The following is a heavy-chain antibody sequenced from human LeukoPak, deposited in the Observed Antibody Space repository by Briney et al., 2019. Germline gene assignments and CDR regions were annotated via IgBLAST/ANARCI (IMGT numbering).Heavy chain of an antibody. CDR1: GGSISSDY. CDR3: ARTEESGYNYGYFGYYYYMDV. J-gene: IGHJ6*03. V-gene: IGHV4-59*01. Sequence: SETLSLTCTVSGGSISSDYWSWIRQPPGKGLEWIGFVHYSGSTHYNPSLKSRVTISVDTSKNQVSLKLTSVTAADTAVYYCARTEESGYNYGYFGYYYYMDVWGKGTTVTVSS. CDR2: VHYSGST. D-gene: IGHD5-18*01.